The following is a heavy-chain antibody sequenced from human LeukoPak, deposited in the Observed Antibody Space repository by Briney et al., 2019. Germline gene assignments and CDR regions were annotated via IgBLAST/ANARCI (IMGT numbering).Heavy chain of an antibody. V-gene: IGHV3-21*06. CDR3: ARLRYYAADV. CDR1: GFTFSSYA. J-gene: IGHJ6*02. Sequence: GGSLRLSCAASGFTFSSYAMSWVRQAPGKGLEWVSSISSSSSYIYYADSVKGRFTISRDNAKNSLYLQMNSLRAEDTAVYFCARLRYYAADVWGQGTTVIVSS. CDR2: ISSSSSYI.